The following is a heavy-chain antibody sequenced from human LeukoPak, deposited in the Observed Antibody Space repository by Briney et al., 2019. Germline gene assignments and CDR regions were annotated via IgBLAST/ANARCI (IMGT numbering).Heavy chain of an antibody. J-gene: IGHJ4*02. CDR2: INHSGST. Sequence: ETLSLTCAVYGGSFSGYYWRWIRQPPGKGLEWIGEINHSGSTNYNPSLKSRVTISVDTSKNQFSLKLSSVTAADTAVYYCARDIVVVPAARAFDYWGQGTLVTVSS. CDR3: ARDIVVVPAARAFDY. CDR1: GGSFSGYY. V-gene: IGHV4-34*01. D-gene: IGHD2-2*01.